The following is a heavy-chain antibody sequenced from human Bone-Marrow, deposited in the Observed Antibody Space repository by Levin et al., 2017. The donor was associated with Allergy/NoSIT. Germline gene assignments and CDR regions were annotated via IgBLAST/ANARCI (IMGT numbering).Heavy chain of an antibody. CDR3: ARDVSPYSSPPDY. V-gene: IGHV3-48*02. CDR2: ISVGSTTI. D-gene: IGHD6-19*01. J-gene: IGHJ4*02. CDR1: GFTFSSYS. Sequence: GESLRLSCATSGFTFSSYSMNWVRQAPGKGLEWVSYISVGSTTIYYADSVKGRFTISRDNAKNSLSLQMHSLRDEDTAVYYCARDVSPYSSPPDYWGQGTLVTVSS.